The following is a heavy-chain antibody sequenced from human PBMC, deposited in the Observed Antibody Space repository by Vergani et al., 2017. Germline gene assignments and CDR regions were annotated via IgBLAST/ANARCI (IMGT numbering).Heavy chain of an antibody. CDR3: AKDTSVAGNGRYYFDY. CDR2: IYSGGSST. J-gene: IGHJ4*02. V-gene: IGHV3-23*03. CDR1: GFTFSSYA. Sequence: EVQLLESGGGLVQPGGSLRLSCAASGFTFSSYAMSWVRQAPGKGLEWVSFIYSGGSSTYYADSVKGRFTISKDNSTYTLYLQMNSLRAEDTAVYYCAKDTSVAGNGRYYFDYWGQGTLVTVSS. D-gene: IGHD6-19*01.